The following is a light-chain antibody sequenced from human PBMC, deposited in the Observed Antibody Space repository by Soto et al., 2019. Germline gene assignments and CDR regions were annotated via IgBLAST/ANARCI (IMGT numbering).Light chain of an antibody. Sequence: EIVLAQSPGTLSLSPGERATLSWRASQSVSGYLAWYQQKPGQAPRLLVYDAPNRATGIPARFIGSGSGTDFTLPIRRMEPADFAVDHCQQRSDWITFRQGTRLEIK. CDR3: QQRSDWIT. J-gene: IGKJ5*01. CDR1: QSVSGY. V-gene: IGKV3-11*01. CDR2: DAP.